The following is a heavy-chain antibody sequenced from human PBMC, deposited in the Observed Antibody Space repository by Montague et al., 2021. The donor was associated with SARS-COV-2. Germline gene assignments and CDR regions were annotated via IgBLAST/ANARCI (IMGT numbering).Heavy chain of an antibody. D-gene: IGHD2-15*01. CDR1: GGSISSYY. CDR3: ARRALGNCRGGSCYSAFDY. Sequence: SETLSLTCTVSGGSISSYYWSWIRQPPGKGLEWIGYIYYSGSTNYNPSLKSRVTVSVDTSKNQFSLRLSSVTAADTAVYYCARRALGNCRGGSCYSAFDYWGQGTLVTVSS. CDR2: IYYSGST. V-gene: IGHV4-59*08. J-gene: IGHJ4*02.